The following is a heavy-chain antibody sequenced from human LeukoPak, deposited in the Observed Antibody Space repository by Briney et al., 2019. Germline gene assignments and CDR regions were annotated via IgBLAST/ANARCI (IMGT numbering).Heavy chain of an antibody. CDR3: ARDRRNLFDP. V-gene: IGHV4-61*01. CDR2: IYYGGST. CDR1: GGSVSSGSYY. J-gene: IGHJ5*02. Sequence: SETLSLTCTVSGGSVSSGSYYWSWIRQPPGKGLEWIGYIYYGGSTNYNPSLKSRVTISVDTSKHQFSLKLSSVAAADTAVYYCARDRRNLFDPWGQGTLVTVSS. D-gene: IGHD1-14*01.